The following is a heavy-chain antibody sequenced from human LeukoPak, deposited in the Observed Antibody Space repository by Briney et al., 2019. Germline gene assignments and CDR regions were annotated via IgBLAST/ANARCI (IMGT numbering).Heavy chain of an antibody. Sequence: ASVKVSCKASGYTFTSYGISWVRQAPGQGLEWMGWISAYNGNTNYAQKLQGRVTMTTDTSTSTAYMELRSLRSDDTAVYYCAGAPDYDILTGYYYYFDYWGQGTLVTVSS. CDR2: ISAYNGNT. V-gene: IGHV1-18*01. D-gene: IGHD3-9*01. J-gene: IGHJ4*02. CDR1: GYTFTSYG. CDR3: AGAPDYDILTGYYYYFDY.